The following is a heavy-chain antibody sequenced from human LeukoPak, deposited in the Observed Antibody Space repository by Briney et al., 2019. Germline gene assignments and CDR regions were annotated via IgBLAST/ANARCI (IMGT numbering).Heavy chain of an antibody. Sequence: PSETLSLTCTVSGGSISNYYWSWIRQPAGKGLEWIGRIYTSGSTNYNPSLKSRVTMSVDTSKNQFSLKLSSVTAADTAVYYCARFLSSGWYNWFDPWGQGTLVTVSS. CDR3: ARFLSSGWYNWFDP. V-gene: IGHV4-4*07. CDR2: IYTSGST. D-gene: IGHD6-19*01. J-gene: IGHJ5*02. CDR1: GGSISNYY.